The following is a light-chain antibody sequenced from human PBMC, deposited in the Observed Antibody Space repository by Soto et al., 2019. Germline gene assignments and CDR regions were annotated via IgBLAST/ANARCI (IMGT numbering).Light chain of an antibody. J-gene: IGLJ2*01. CDR3: AAWDDSLNGVV. CDR1: SSNIGSNT. CDR2: SNN. Sequence: QSVLTQPPSASGTPGQRVTISCSGSSSNIGSNTVNWYQQLPGTAPTLLIYSNNQRRSGVPDRFSGSKSGTSASLAISGVQSEDEADYYCAAWDDSLNGVVFGGGTKLTVL. V-gene: IGLV1-44*01.